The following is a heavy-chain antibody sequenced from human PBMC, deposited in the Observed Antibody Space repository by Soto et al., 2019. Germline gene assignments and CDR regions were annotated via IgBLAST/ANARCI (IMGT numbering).Heavy chain of an antibody. V-gene: IGHV3-33*01. CDR3: ARDHNDSSGYYRYFDY. CDR1: GFTFSSYG. D-gene: IGHD3-22*01. CDR2: IWYDGSNK. Sequence: GSLRRACAASGFTFSSYGMHWVRQAPGKGLEWVAVIWYDGSNKYYADSVKGRFTISRDNSKNTLYLQMNSLRAEDTAVYYCARDHNDSSGYYRYFDYWGQGTPVTVSS. J-gene: IGHJ4*02.